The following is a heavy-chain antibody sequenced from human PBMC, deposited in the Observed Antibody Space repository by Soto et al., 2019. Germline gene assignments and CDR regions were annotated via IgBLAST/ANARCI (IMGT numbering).Heavy chain of an antibody. D-gene: IGHD3-3*01. CDR2: IYYSGST. CDR1: GGSISSGGYY. J-gene: IGHJ4*02. Sequence: QVQLQESGPGLVKPSQTLSLTCTVSGGSISSGGYYWSWIRQHPGKGLEWIGYIYYSGSTYYNPSLTSRVTISVDTSKNQFSLKLSSVTAADTAVYYCARAPIFGVVTTYYFDYWGQGTLVTVSS. CDR3: ARAPIFGVVTTYYFDY. V-gene: IGHV4-31*03.